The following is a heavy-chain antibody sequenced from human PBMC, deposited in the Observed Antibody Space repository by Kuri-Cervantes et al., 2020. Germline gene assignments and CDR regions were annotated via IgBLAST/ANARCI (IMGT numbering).Heavy chain of an antibody. CDR2: IYYSGST. CDR1: GGSISSSSYY. V-gene: IGHV4-39*07. Sequence: SETLSLTCTVSGGSISSSSYYWGWIRQPPGRGLEWIGSIYYSGSTNYNPSLKSRVTISVDTSKSQFSLKLSSVTAADTAVYYCARDGGMVRGVIGDYWGQGTLVTVSS. CDR3: ARDGGMVRGVIGDY. D-gene: IGHD3-10*01. J-gene: IGHJ4*02.